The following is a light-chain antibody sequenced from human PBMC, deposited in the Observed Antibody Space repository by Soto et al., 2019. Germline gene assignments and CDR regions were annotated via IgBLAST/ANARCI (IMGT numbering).Light chain of an antibody. Sequence: EIVLTQSPGTLSLSPGERATLSCRASQSISKYLAWYQQKPGQAPRLLIYDASQRATGIPARLSGSGSGTDVTLTISGLEPEDFAVYYCQQRSNWPRGFGQGTRLEIK. J-gene: IGKJ5*01. CDR2: DAS. CDR1: QSISKY. CDR3: QQRSNWPRG. V-gene: IGKV3-11*01.